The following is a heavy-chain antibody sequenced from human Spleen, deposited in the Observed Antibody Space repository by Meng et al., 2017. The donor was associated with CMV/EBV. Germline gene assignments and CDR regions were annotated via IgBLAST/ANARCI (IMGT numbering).Heavy chain of an antibody. CDR2: IDYSGST. Sequence: SETLSLTCTVSGGSISSSTYYWGWIRQPPGKALEWIGSIDYSGSTYYNPSLKSRVTISVDTSKNQFSLKLSSVTAADTAVYYCARANLRFYYYYGMDVWGQGTTVTVSS. J-gene: IGHJ6*02. V-gene: IGHV4-39*07. CDR1: GGSISSSTYY. CDR3: ARANLRFYYYYGMDV.